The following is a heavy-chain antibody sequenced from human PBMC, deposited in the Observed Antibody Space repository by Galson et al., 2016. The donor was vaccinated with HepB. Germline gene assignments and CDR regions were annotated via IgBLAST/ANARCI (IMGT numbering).Heavy chain of an antibody. V-gene: IGHV3-7*01. D-gene: IGHD6-19*01. J-gene: IGHJ3*02. Sequence: SLRLSCAASGFTFNNYWMTWVRQAPGKGLEWVANINQDGSKINYMDSVKGRFTISRDNAKNSLRLQMSSLRAEETAVYYCARDDSHYSSAWYDAFDIWGQGTMVTVSS. CDR1: GFTFNNYW. CDR2: INQDGSKI. CDR3: ARDDSHYSSAWYDAFDI.